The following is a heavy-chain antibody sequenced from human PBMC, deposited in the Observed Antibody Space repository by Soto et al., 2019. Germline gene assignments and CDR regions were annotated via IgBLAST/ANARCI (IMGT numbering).Heavy chain of an antibody. CDR1: NGSVSSGTYS. CDR2: IYYSGTT. J-gene: IGHJ6*02. CDR3: DRGHYYYGMDA. Sequence: QLRLQESGSGLVKPSQTLSLTCTVSNGSVSSGTYSWSWVRQPPGKGLEWIGYIYYSGTTYYTPSLKSRLTMSMDRANDHFSLNLTSVTAADTAVYFCDRGHYYYGMDAWGQGITVTVSS. V-gene: IGHV4-30-2*01.